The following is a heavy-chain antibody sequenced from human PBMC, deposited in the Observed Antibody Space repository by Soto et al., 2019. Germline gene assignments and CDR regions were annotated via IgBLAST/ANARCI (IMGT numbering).Heavy chain of an antibody. J-gene: IGHJ6*03. D-gene: IGHD3-10*01. CDR1: GFTFSDYA. CDR2: LDGAGGST. CDR3: AAPRDEYGSGVSWFNYGMEI. Sequence: GWSLRLSCLASGFTFSDYAMTWVRHVPGRGLEWVASLDGAGGSTYYADSVRGRFTISRDNSQNTLFLQMKRLTVDDTAIYYCAAPRDEYGSGVSWFNYGMEIWGKGTKVTVSS. V-gene: IGHV3-23*01.